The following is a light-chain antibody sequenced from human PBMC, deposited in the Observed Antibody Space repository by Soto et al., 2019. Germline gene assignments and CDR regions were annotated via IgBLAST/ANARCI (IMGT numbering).Light chain of an antibody. J-gene: IGKJ4*02. CDR3: QQCNSYPLT. CDR2: DAS. CDR1: QSVSSY. Sequence: EIVLTQSPSTLSLSPGERATLSCRASQSVSSYLAWYQQKPGQAPRLLIYDASNMATGIPSRFSGSGSGTDFTLTISSLQPEDFAIYYCQQCNSYPLTFGGGTKVDIK. V-gene: IGKV3-11*01.